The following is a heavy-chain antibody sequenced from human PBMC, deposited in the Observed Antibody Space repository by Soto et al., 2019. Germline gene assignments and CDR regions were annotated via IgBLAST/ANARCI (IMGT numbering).Heavy chain of an antibody. D-gene: IGHD5-18*01. CDR3: ARDLYSYGLGFDY. J-gene: IGHJ4*02. CDR1: GYTFTGYY. Sequence: QVQLVQSGAEVKKPGASVKVSCKASGYTFTGYYMHWVRQAPGQGLEWMGWINPNSGGTNYAQKFQGWVTMTRDTAISTAYMELSRLRSDDTAVYYCARDLYSYGLGFDYWGQGTLVTVSS. CDR2: INPNSGGT. V-gene: IGHV1-2*04.